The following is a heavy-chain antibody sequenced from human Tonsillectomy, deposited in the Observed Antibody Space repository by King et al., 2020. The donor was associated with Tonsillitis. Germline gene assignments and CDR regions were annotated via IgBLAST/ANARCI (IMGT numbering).Heavy chain of an antibody. D-gene: IGHD4-23*01. CDR1: GLTFSSYW. Sequence: EVQLVESGGGLVQPGGSLRLSCAVSGLTFSSYWMSWVRKAPGKGLEWVANINQNGGEKYYVDSVKGRFTISRDNAKNSLYLQMNSLRADDTAVYYCARDVTFGGKYWGPGTLVTVSS. CDR2: INQNGGEK. CDR3: ARDVTFGGKY. V-gene: IGHV3-7*03. J-gene: IGHJ4*02.